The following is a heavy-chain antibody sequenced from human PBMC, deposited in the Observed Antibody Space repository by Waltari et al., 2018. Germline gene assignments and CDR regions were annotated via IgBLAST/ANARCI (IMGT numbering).Heavy chain of an antibody. J-gene: IGHJ4*02. Sequence: QVQLVESGGGVVQPGRSLRLSCAASGFTFSSYAMHWVRQAPGKGLEWVAVISYDGSNKYYADSVKGRFTISRDNSKNTLYLQMNSLRAEDTAVYYCARGYDSSGYYVNWGQGTLVTVSS. V-gene: IGHV3-30-3*01. CDR1: GFTFSSYA. D-gene: IGHD3-22*01. CDR2: ISYDGSNK. CDR3: ARGYDSSGYYVN.